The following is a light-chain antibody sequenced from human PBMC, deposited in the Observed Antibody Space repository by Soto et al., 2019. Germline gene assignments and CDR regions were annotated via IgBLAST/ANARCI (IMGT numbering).Light chain of an antibody. CDR3: QQYGSSPTIT. CDR2: GAS. J-gene: IGKJ5*01. Sequence: EIVLTQSPGTRPLSPGERATLSCRASQSVSSRYLAWYQQKPGQAPRLLLYGASSRATGIPDRFSGSGSGTDLTLTISRLETEDFAVYDCQQYGSSPTITFGQGTRLEIK. CDR1: QSVSSRY. V-gene: IGKV3-20*01.